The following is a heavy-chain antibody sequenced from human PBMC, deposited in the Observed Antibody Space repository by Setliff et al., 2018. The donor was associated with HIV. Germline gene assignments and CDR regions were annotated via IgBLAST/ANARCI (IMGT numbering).Heavy chain of an antibody. CDR2: IYHGGST. Sequence: PSETLSLTCTVSGGSISSGNWWSWVRQPPGKGLEWIGEIYHGGSTYYNPSLKSRVTISVDTSKNQFSLQLSSVTAADTAVYYCARTLRAAAMGYFDYWGQGTLVTVSS. CDR1: GGSISSGNW. J-gene: IGHJ4*02. D-gene: IGHD5-18*01. V-gene: IGHV4-4*02. CDR3: ARTLRAAAMGYFDY.